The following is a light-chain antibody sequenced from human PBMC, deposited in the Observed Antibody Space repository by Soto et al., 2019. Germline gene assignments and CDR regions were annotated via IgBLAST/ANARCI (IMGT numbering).Light chain of an antibody. J-gene: IGKJ1*01. Sequence: EIVITQSPATLSVSPGERFTLSCRASQSVRNNLAWYQQKPGQAPRLLIYEASIRATGVPARFSGSGYGTEFTLIISSXQSEDFAVYDCQQHDVWPATFGQGTKVDIK. V-gene: IGKV3-15*01. CDR1: QSVRNN. CDR2: EAS. CDR3: QQHDVWPAT.